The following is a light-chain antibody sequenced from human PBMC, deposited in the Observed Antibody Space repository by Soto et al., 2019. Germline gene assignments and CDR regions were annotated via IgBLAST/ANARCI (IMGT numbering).Light chain of an antibody. CDR3: QQYGRSGT. Sequence: EIVLTQSPGTLSLSPGERATLSCRASQSVSNNYLAWYQQKPGQAPRLIIYGASNRATGIPDRFSGSGSGTDFTLTISRLEPEDFAVYYCQQYGRSGTFGQGTKVEIK. CDR2: GAS. J-gene: IGKJ1*01. V-gene: IGKV3-20*01. CDR1: QSVSNNY.